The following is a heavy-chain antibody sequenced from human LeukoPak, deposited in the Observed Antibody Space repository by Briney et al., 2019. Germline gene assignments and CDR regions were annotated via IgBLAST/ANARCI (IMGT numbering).Heavy chain of an antibody. J-gene: IGHJ4*02. CDR1: GFTFSNYA. V-gene: IGHV3-23*01. CDR2: ISGSGGST. CDR3: AKVPWGYCSSTSCYFGYFDY. Sequence: GGSLRLSCAASGFTFSNYAMSWVRQAPGKGLEWVSAISGSGGSTYYADSVKGRFTISRDNSKNTLYLQMNSLRAEDTAVYYCAKVPWGYCSSTSCYFGYFDYWGQGTLVTVSS. D-gene: IGHD2-2*01.